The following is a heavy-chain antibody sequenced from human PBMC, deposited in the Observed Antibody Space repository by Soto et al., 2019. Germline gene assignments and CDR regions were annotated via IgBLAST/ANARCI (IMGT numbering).Heavy chain of an antibody. Sequence: SETLSLTCTFSVGSISSSGHYWGWIRQPPGKGLEWIGTMSYSGSTYYNPSLKSRVTISVDTSKTQLSLKLSSVTAADTAVYYCANSGSYFSFDGWGQGTMDIVSS. CDR2: MSYSGST. CDR3: ANSGSYFSFDG. V-gene: IGHV4-39*01. J-gene: IGHJ4*02. CDR1: VGSISSSGHY. D-gene: IGHD1-26*01.